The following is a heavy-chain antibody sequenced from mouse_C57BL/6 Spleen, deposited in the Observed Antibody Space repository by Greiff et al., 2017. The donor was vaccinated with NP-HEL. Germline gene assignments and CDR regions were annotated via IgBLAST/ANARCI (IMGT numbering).Heavy chain of an antibody. D-gene: IGHD2-4*01. Sequence: VQLQPSGPELVKPGASVQISCKASGYAFSSSWMKWVKQRPGKGLEWIGRIYPGDGDTNYNGKFKGKATMTADQSSSTAYMQLSSRTSDDSAVYYCARGGANYDTEGYWGQGTLVTVS. V-gene: IGHV1-82*01. CDR3: ARGGANYDTEGY. CDR1: GYAFSSSW. J-gene: IGHJ3*01. CDR2: IYPGDGDT.